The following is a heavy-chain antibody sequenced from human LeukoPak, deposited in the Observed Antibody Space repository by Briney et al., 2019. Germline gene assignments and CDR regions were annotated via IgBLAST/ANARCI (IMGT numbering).Heavy chain of an antibody. V-gene: IGHV4-34*01. J-gene: IGHJ4*02. CDR3: ARGIVYYYDSSVYGRYYFDY. CDR2: INHSGST. CDR1: GGSFSGYY. D-gene: IGHD3-22*01. Sequence: KTSETLSLTCAVYGGSFSGYYWSWIRQPPGKGLEWIGEINHSGSTNYNPSLKSRVTISVDTSKNQFSLKLSSVTAADTAVYYCARGIVYYYDSSVYGRYYFDYWGQGTLVTVSS.